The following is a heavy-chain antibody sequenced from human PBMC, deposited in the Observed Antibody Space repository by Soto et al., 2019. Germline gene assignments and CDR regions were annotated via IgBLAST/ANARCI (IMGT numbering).Heavy chain of an antibody. V-gene: IGHV4-59*08. J-gene: IGHJ4*02. CDR1: GGSISSYY. CDR2: IYYSGST. D-gene: IGHD5-12*01. CDR3: ARQSGGYSGGAGY. Sequence: PSETLSLTCTVSGGSISSYYWSWIRQPPGKGLEWIGYIYYSGSTNYNPSLKSRVTISVDTSKNQFSLKLSSVTAADTAVYYCARQSGGYSGGAGYWGQGTLVTVSS.